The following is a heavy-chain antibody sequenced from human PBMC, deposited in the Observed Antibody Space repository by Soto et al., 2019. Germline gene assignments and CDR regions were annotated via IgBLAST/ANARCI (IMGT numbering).Heavy chain of an antibody. CDR2: IYYSGST. Sequence: PSETLSLTCTVSGGSISSGGYYWSWIRQHPGKGLEWIGHIYYSGSTYYNPSLKSRVTISVDTSKNQFSLKLSSVTAADTAVYYCARDAHYYDSSGYYGWFDPWGQGTLVTVSS. V-gene: IGHV4-31*03. J-gene: IGHJ5*02. CDR1: GGSISSGGYY. D-gene: IGHD3-22*01. CDR3: ARDAHYYDSSGYYGWFDP.